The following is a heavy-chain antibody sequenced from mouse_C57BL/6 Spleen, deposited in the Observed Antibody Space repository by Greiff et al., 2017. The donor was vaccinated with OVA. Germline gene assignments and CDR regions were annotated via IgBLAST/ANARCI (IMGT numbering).Heavy chain of an antibody. J-gene: IGHJ3*01. CDR1: GYAFSSSW. D-gene: IGHD2-3*01. V-gene: IGHV1-82*01. CDR3: ARYDGRAWFAY. CDR2: LYPGDGDT. Sequence: QVQLQQSGPELVKPGASVKISCKASGYAFSSSWMNWVKQRPGKGLEWIGRLYPGDGDTNYNGKFKGKATLHADKSSSTAYMQHSSLTSEDSAVYFCARYDGRAWFAYWGQGTLVTVSA.